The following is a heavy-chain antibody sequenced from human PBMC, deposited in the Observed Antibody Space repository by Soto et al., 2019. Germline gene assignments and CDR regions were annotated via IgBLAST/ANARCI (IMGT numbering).Heavy chain of an antibody. Sequence: PSETLSLTCTVSSDSISSYYWSWIRQPPGKRLEWIGYNSYSGSTDYNPSLKSRVTISGDTSKNQFSLKVSSVTAADTAVYYCARGTSWQLPFDYWGQGTLVTVSS. V-gene: IGHV4-59*01. CDR2: NSYSGST. D-gene: IGHD6-13*01. CDR1: SDSISSYY. J-gene: IGHJ4*02. CDR3: ARGTSWQLPFDY.